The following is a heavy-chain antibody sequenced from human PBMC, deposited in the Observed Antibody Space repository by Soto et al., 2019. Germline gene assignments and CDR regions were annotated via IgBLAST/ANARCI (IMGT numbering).Heavy chain of an antibody. CDR3: ARAQQWLVRGYYYYGMDV. Sequence: SGESLKISCKGSGYSFTSYWIGWVRQMPGKGLEWMGIIYPGDSDTRYSPSFQGQVTISADKSISTAYLQWSSLKASDTAMYYCARAQQWLVRGYYYYGMDVWGQGTTVTVSS. J-gene: IGHJ6*02. CDR2: IYPGDSDT. V-gene: IGHV5-51*01. CDR1: GYSFTSYW. D-gene: IGHD6-19*01.